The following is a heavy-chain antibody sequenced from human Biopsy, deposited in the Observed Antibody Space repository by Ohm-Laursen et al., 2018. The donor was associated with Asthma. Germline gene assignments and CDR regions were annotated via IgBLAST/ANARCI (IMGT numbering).Heavy chain of an antibody. CDR1: GFAVGRDY. CDR2: IYSGGTS. CDR3: ARGDSSNWSHYYFDY. V-gene: IGHV3-53*01. Sequence: SLRLSCAASGFAVGRDYMFWVRQAPGKGLEWVSVIYSGGTSHTADSVRGRFTISRDYSKNTLYLQMHILRAEDTAVYYCARGDSSNWSHYYFDYWGQGTLVTVSS. D-gene: IGHD3-22*01. J-gene: IGHJ4*02.